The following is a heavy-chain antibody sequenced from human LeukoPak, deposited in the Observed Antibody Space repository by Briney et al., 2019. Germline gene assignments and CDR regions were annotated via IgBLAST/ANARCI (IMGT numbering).Heavy chain of an antibody. D-gene: IGHD2/OR15-2a*01. CDR2: INKSSSTM. V-gene: IGHV3-48*02. CDR1: GFTFSSFC. J-gene: IGHJ4*02. Sequence: QSGGSLRLSCEASGFTFSSFCISWVRQAPGKGLEWVSYINKSSSTMYYAESVEGRFTISRDNAKNSLHLQMDSLRDEDTAVYYCARDKDFAFDYWGQGTLVTVSS. CDR3: ARDKDFAFDY.